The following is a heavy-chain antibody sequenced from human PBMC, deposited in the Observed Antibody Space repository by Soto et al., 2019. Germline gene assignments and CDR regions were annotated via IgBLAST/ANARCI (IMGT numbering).Heavy chain of an antibody. V-gene: IGHV4-31*03. J-gene: IGHJ6*02. Sequence: SEPLSLTFTVSGGSISSGGYYWSWIRQHPGKGLEWIGYIYYSGSTYYNPSLKSRVTISVDTSKNQFSLKLSSVTAADTAVYYCASLLSDSSSPSYYGLEGWCQRTTVTV. CDR1: GGSISSGGYY. CDR2: IYYSGST. CDR3: ASLLSDSSSPSYYGLEG. D-gene: IGHD6-6*01.